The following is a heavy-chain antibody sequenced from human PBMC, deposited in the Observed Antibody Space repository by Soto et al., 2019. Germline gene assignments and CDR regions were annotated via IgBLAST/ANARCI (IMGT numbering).Heavy chain of an antibody. V-gene: IGHV1-2*02. D-gene: IGHD6-19*01. J-gene: IGHJ4*02. Sequence: QVQLVQSGAEVKKPGASVEVSCKTSGYTFSDHYTHWVRQDPGQGLEWMGWINPNSGGTGYAEKFQGRVTMTRDTSISTAYMELNRLNSDDTAVYYCVRGGPVAGPTSSEAYHPFDFWGQGTLVTVSS. CDR3: VRGGPVAGPTSSEAYHPFDF. CDR2: INPNSGGT. CDR1: GYTFSDHY.